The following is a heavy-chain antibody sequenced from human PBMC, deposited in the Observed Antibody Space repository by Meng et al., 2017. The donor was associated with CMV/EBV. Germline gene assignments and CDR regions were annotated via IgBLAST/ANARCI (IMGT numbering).Heavy chain of an antibody. D-gene: IGHD3-3*01. J-gene: IGHJ4*02. V-gene: IGHV3-30-3*01. CDR2: ISYDGSNK. CDR3: ARFPYYDFWSGYYTWVGGPPNSIDY. Sequence: GGSLRLSYAASGFTFSSYAMHWVRQAPGKGLEWVAVISYDGSNKYYADSVKGRFTISRDNSKNTLYLQMNSLRAEDTAVYYCARFPYYDFWSGYYTWVGGPPNSIDYWGQGTLVTVSS. CDR1: GFTFSSYA.